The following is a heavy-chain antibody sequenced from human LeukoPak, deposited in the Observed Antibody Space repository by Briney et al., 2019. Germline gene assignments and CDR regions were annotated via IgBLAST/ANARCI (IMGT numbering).Heavy chain of an antibody. V-gene: IGHV4-4*07. CDR2: IYTSGST. D-gene: IGHD3-22*01. CDR1: GGSISSYY. CDR3: ARGRQEVSMIVVVMTAVSYYLDV. J-gene: IGHJ6*03. Sequence: SETLSLTCTVSGGSISSYYWSWIRQPAGKGLEWIGRIYTSGSTNYNPSLKSRVTMSVDTSKNQFSLNLRSLTAADTAVYYCARGRQEVSMIVVVMTAVSYYLDVWGKGTTVTVS.